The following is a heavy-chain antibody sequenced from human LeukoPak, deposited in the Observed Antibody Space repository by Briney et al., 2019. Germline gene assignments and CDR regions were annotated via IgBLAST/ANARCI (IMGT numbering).Heavy chain of an antibody. D-gene: IGHD2-15*01. CDR2: IYPGDSDT. V-gene: IGHV5-51*01. Sequence: GESLKISCTGSGYSFTSYWIAWLRQMPGKGLEWMGIIYPGDSDTRYSPSFQGQVTISADKSISTAYLQWSSLKASDTAMYYCARHGPYCSGGSCYAFDAFDIWGQGTMVTVSS. J-gene: IGHJ3*02. CDR3: ARHGPYCSGGSCYAFDAFDI. CDR1: GYSFTSYW.